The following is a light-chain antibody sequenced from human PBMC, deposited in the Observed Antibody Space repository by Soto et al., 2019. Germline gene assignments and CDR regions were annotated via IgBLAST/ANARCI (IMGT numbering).Light chain of an antibody. Sequence: DIQMTQSPSSLSAYVGDRVTITCRASQSISSYLNWCQQKPGKAPKLLIYAASSLQSGVPSRFSGSGSGTDFTLTISSLQPEDFATYYCQQANSFPITFGQGTRLEIK. V-gene: IGKV1-39*01. CDR2: AAS. J-gene: IGKJ5*01. CDR1: QSISSY. CDR3: QQANSFPIT.